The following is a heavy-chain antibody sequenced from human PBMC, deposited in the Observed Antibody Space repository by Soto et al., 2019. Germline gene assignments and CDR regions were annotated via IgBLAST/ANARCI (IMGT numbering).Heavy chain of an antibody. J-gene: IGHJ6*02. CDR3: ARGVGFGYYYYHMDL. CDR1: GDSVTSVSDY. Sequence: LSETLSLTCTVSGDSVTSVSDYWSWIRQPPGKGLEWIAYIYYSGSADYNPSLGSRVTISIDTSKNQFSLKLTSVTAADTALDYCARGVGFGYYYYHMDLWGQGTTVTVSS. D-gene: IGHD3-10*01. CDR2: IYYSGSA. V-gene: IGHV4-61*01.